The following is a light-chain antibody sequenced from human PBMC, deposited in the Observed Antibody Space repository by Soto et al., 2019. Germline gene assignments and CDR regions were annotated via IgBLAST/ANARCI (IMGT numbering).Light chain of an antibody. V-gene: IGLV1-47*01. CDR1: SSNIGSYY. CDR3: QSWDDSLRAVM. Sequence: QSVLTQPPSASGTPGQRVTISCSGSSSNIGSYYVYWYQQLPGTAPKLLIYYNSQRPSGVPDRFSGSKSDTSASLAISGLRSEDEADYYCQSWDDSLRAVMFGGGTKLTVL. CDR2: YNS. J-gene: IGLJ3*02.